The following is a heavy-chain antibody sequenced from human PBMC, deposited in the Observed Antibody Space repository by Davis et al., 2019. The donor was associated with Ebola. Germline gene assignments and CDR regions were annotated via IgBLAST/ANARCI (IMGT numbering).Heavy chain of an antibody. V-gene: IGHV2-5*02. D-gene: IGHD3-16*01. J-gene: IGHJ6*04. CDR1: GFSRSTSAVG. CDR3: AHLGGTDFYYYYGMDV. CDR2: VYCDDDK. Sequence: SGPTLVKPTQTLTLTCTFSGFSRSTSAVGVSGVRQPPGKEVEWLALVYCDDDKRYSPSLKSRLTITKDTSKNQVVLTMTNMDHVDTATYYCAHLGGTDFYYYYGMDVWGNGTTVTVSS.